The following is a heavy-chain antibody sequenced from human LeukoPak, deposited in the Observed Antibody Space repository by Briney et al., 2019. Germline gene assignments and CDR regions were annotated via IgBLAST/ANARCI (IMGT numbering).Heavy chain of an antibody. CDR3: AAKGNGYTGTYVFAH. CDR2: LYT. Sequence: QSGGSLTLSCAASGFSVTSNYMSWVRQAPGQGLEWVSVLYTKYADSVKGRFSISRDTSENTLSLHMNSLRAEDSAVYYRAAKGNGYTGTYVFAHWGRGTLVTVSS. V-gene: IGHV3-66*01. J-gene: IGHJ4*02. CDR1: GFSVTSNY. D-gene: IGHD5-12*01.